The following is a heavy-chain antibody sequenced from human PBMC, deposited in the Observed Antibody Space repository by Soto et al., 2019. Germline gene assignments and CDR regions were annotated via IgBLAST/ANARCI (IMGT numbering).Heavy chain of an antibody. CDR2: INPSGGST. CDR1: GYTFTSYY. J-gene: IGHJ4*02. D-gene: IGHD3-3*01. V-gene: IGHV1-46*03. Sequence: QVQLVQSGAEVKKPGASVKVSCKASGYTFTSYYMHWVRQAPGQGLEWMGIINPSGGSTSYAQKCQGRVIMTRDTSTSTFYMELSSLRSEDTAVYYCARVFRFLEWTNYDYWGQGTLVTVSS. CDR3: ARVFRFLEWTNYDY.